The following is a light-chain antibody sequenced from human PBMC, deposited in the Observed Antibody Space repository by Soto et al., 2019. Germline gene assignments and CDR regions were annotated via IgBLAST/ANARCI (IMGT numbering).Light chain of an antibody. J-gene: IGLJ2*01. CDR2: GNT. V-gene: IGLV1-40*01. CDR1: SSNIGAGYD. Sequence: QLVLTQPPSVSGAPGQRVTISCTGSSSNIGAGYDVHWYQQLPGTAPKLLIYGNTNRPSGVPDRFSGSKSGTSASLAITGLQAEDEANYYCQSYDSSLNGYVVFGGRTKLTVL. CDR3: QSYDSSLNGYVV.